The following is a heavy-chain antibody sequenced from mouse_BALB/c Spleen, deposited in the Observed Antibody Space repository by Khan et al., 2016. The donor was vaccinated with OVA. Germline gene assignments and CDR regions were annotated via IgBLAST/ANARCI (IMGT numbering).Heavy chain of an antibody. CDR3: TRSYDSYYFDY. CDR2: IYPGISDT. V-gene: IGHV1-5*01. Sequence: VQLQQSGTVLARPGASVKMSCKASGHSFTSYWMHWVKQRPGLGLEWIGAIYPGISDTRYNQKFKGKAKLTAVTSASTAYMELSSLTNDDSAVYYCTRSYDSYYFDYWGQGTLLTDSS. J-gene: IGHJ2*01. D-gene: IGHD2-4*01. CDR1: GHSFTSYW.